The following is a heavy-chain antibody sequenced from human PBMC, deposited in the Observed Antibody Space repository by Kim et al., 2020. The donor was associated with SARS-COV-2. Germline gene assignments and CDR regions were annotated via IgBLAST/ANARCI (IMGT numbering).Heavy chain of an antibody. CDR2: IGTAGDT. CDR1: GFTFSSYD. CDR3: ARDCGDGAFDI. V-gene: IGHV3-13*04. D-gene: IGHD3-10*01. J-gene: IGHJ3*02. Sequence: GGSLRLSCAASGFTFSSYDMHWVRQATGKGLEWVSAIGTAGDTYYPGSVKGRFTTSRENAKNSLYLQMNSLRAGDTAVYYCARDCGDGAFDIWGQGTMVTVSS.